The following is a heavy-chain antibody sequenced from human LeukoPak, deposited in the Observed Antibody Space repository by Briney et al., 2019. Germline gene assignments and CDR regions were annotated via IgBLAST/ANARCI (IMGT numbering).Heavy chain of an antibody. J-gene: IGHJ4*02. D-gene: IGHD5-18*01. Sequence: SETLSLTCAVYGGSFSGYYWSWIRQPPGKGLEWIGEINHSGSTNYNPPLKSRVTISVDTSKNQFSLKLSSVTAADTAVYYCARRGYSYGHFDYWGQGTLVTVSS. CDR3: ARRGYSYGHFDY. CDR1: GGSFSGYY. V-gene: IGHV4-34*01. CDR2: INHSGST.